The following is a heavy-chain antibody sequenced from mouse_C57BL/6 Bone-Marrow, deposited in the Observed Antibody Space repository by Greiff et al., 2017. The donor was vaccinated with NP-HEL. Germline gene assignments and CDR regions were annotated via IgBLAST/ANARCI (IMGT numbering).Heavy chain of an antibody. V-gene: IGHV14-4*01. Sequence: EVKLLESGAGLVRPGASVKLSCTASGFNIKDDYMHWVKQRPEQGLEWIGWIDPENGDTEYASKFQGKATITADTSSNTAYLQLSSLTSEDTAVYYCTTAITTVVAGFDYWGQGTTLTVSS. CDR3: TTAITTVVAGFDY. CDR2: IDPENGDT. D-gene: IGHD1-1*01. J-gene: IGHJ2*01. CDR1: GFNIKDDY.